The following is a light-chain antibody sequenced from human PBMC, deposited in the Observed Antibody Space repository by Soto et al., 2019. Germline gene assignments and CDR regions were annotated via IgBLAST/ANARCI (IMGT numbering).Light chain of an antibody. J-gene: IGLJ1*01. V-gene: IGLV2-23*02. CDR2: EVS. CDR1: SSDVGSYNL. Sequence: QSALTQPASVSGSPGQSITISCTGTSSDVGSYNLVSWYPQHPGKAPKLMIYEVSKRPSGVSNRFSGSKSGNTASLTISGLQGEDEADYYCCSYAGNSIFYVFGTGTQLTVL. CDR3: CSYAGNSIFYV.